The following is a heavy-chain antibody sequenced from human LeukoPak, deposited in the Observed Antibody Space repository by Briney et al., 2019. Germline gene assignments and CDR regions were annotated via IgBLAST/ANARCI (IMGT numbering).Heavy chain of an antibody. D-gene: IGHD2-2*01. J-gene: IGHJ4*02. V-gene: IGHV3-21*01. Sequence: PGGSLRLSCAASGFTFSSYSMNWVRQAPGKGLEWVSSISSSSSYIYYADSVKGRFTISRDNAKSSLYLQMNSLRAEDTAVYYCARDRSDIVVVPAATGGDPIDYWGQGTLVTVSS. CDR2: ISSSSSYI. CDR3: ARDRSDIVVVPAATGGDPIDY. CDR1: GFTFSSYS.